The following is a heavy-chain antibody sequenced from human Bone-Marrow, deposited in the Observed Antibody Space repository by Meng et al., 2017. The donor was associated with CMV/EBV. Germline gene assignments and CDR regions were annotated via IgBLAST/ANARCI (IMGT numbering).Heavy chain of an antibody. J-gene: IGHJ4*02. CDR2: IKSKTHGGTT. CDR1: GFTFSNAW. D-gene: IGHD6-25*01. CDR3: TASAAPGIDY. V-gene: IGHV3-15*01. Sequence: GGSLRLSCAASGFTFSNAWMSWVRQDPGKGLEWVGRIKSKTHGGTTDYAAPVKGRFTISRDDSKNTLYLQKNSLKTEETAVYYRTASAAPGIDYWGQGNLVTVSS.